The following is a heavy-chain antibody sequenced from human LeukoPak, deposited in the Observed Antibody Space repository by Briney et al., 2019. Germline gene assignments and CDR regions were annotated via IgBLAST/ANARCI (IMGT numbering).Heavy chain of an antibody. V-gene: IGHV3-21*01. J-gene: IGHJ4*02. CDR1: GFTFSSYS. D-gene: IGHD3-22*01. CDR3: ARAITYYYDSSGYSLFDY. CDR2: ISSSSSYI. Sequence: GGSLRLSCAASGFTFSSYSMNWVRQAPGKGLEWVSSISSSSSYIYYADSVKGRFTISRDNAKNSLYLQMNSLRAEDTAVYYCARAITYYYDSSGYSLFDYWGQGTLVTVSS.